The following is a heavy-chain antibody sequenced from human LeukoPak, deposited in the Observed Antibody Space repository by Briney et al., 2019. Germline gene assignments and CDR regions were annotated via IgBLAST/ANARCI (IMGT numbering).Heavy chain of an antibody. CDR3: ARDLGQYYDTSDNWFDP. CDR2: INSDGINT. D-gene: IGHD3-22*01. J-gene: IGHJ5*02. V-gene: IGHV3-74*01. Sequence: GGSLRLSCAASGFTFNRYSMNWVRQAPGKGLVWVSRINSDGINTSYADSVKGRFTISRDNAKNTLNLQMNSLRAEDTAVYYCARDLGQYYDTSDNWFDPWGQGTLVTVSS. CDR1: GFTFNRYS.